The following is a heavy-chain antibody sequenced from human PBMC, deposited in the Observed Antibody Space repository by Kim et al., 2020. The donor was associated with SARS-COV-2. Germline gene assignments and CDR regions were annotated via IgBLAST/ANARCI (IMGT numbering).Heavy chain of an antibody. CDR1: GYTFTSYG. Sequence: ASVKVSCKASGYTFTSYGISWVRQAPGQGLEWMGWISAYNGNTNYAQKLQGRVTMTTDTSTSTAYMELRSLRSDDTAVYYCARDLGGDYVGGRGFFDYWGQGTLVTVSS. J-gene: IGHJ4*02. CDR2: ISAYNGNT. CDR3: ARDLGGDYVGGRGFFDY. V-gene: IGHV1-18*04. D-gene: IGHD4-17*01.